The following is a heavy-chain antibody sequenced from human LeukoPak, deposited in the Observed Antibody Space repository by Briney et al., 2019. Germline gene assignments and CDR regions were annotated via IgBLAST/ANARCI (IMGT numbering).Heavy chain of an antibody. CDR2: IYPGDSDT. D-gene: IGHD2-2*02. J-gene: IGHJ4*02. Sequence: KRGESLKISCKGSGYRFTSYWIGWVRQMPGKGLEWMGIIYPGDSDTRYSPSFQGQVTISADKSISTAYLQWSSLRASDSAMYYCARGGVFCSSTSCYMAYWGQGTLVTVSS. CDR3: ARGGVFCSSTSCYMAY. CDR1: GYRFTSYW. V-gene: IGHV5-51*01.